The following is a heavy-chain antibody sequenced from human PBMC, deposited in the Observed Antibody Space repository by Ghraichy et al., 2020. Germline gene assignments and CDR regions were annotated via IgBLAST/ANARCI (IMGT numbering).Heavy chain of an antibody. D-gene: IGHD2-15*01. J-gene: IGHJ3*01. CDR2: ISSSSGSI. V-gene: IGHV3-21*01. CDR3: VMFSGGRCHQSAFDF. Sequence: GGSLRLSCAASGFTFSTYSMSWARQAPGKGLEWVSSISSSSGSIYYADSVKGRFTISRDNAKNSLYLQMNSLRAEDSAVYYCVMFSGGRCHQSAFDFWGQGTMVTVSS. CDR1: GFTFSTYS.